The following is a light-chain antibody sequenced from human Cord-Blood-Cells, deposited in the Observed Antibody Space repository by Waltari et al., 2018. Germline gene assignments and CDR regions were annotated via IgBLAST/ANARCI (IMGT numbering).Light chain of an antibody. J-gene: IGLJ1*01. CDR1: SRDVGAYNY. Sequence: QSALTQSASVSGSPGQSITISCTGTSRDVGAYNYVSWYQQHPGKAPKLKIYDVINRPSGVSNRFPGSKSGNTASLTISGLQAEDEADYYCSSYTSSSTLYVFGTGTKVTVL. CDR3: SSYTSSSTLYV. V-gene: IGLV2-14*01. CDR2: DVI.